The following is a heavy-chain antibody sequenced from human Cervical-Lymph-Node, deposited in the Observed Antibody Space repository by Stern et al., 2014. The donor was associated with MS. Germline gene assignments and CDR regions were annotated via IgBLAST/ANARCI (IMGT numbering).Heavy chain of an antibody. J-gene: IGHJ6*02. CDR3: ARSAFSKYTTGWYFYGMDV. CDR2: TWDDGSND. CDR1: GFTFSNFG. Sequence: DQLVESGGGVVQPGRSLRLSCAASGFTFSNFGIHWVRRAPGKGLEWVAATWDDGSNDYYADSVKGRFTISRDNSKNTLYLQMSSLRAEDTAVYYCARSAFSKYTTGWYFYGMDVWGLGTTVTVSS. D-gene: IGHD6-19*01. V-gene: IGHV3-33*01.